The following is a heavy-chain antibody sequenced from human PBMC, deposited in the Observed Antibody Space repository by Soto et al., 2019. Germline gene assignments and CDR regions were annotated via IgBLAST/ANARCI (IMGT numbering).Heavy chain of an antibody. Sequence: ASVKDSCKASGYTFTSYGISWVRQAPGQGREWMGWISAYNGNTNYAQKLQGRVTMTTDTSTSTAYMELRSLRSDDTAVYYCARDPGTGTTGDWFDLWGQGTLVTVSS. J-gene: IGHJ5*02. D-gene: IGHD1-7*01. V-gene: IGHV1-18*01. CDR3: ARDPGTGTTGDWFDL. CDR1: GYTFTSYG. CDR2: ISAYNGNT.